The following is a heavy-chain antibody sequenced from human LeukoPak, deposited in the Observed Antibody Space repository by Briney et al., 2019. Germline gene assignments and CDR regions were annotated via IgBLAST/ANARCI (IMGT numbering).Heavy chain of an antibody. V-gene: IGHV3-9*01. CDR2: ISWNSGSI. J-gene: IGHJ3*02. D-gene: IGHD5/OR15-5a*01. CDR3: AKDISVQGAFDI. CDR1: GFTFDDYA. Sequence: GGSLRLSCAASGFTFDDYAMHWVRQAPGKGLEWVSGISWNSGSIGYADSVKGRFTISRDNAKNSLYLQMNSLRAGDTALYYCAKDISVQGAFDIWGQGTMVTVSS.